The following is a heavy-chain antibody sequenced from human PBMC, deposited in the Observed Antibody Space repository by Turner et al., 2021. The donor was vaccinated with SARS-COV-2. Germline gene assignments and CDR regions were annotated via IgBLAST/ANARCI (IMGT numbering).Heavy chain of an antibody. Sequence: EVQLLESGGGLVQPGGSLRLSCAASGFTFGSYAMRWLRQAPGKGLEWVSAISGGGGSTFYADYVKGRFTISRDESKNTLYLQMNSLRAEDTAVYYCAKDIRTTPIAVAGRGAFDIWGQGTMVTVSS. J-gene: IGHJ3*02. V-gene: IGHV3-23*01. CDR3: AKDIRTTPIAVAGRGAFDI. CDR1: GFTFGSYA. D-gene: IGHD6-19*01. CDR2: ISGGGGST.